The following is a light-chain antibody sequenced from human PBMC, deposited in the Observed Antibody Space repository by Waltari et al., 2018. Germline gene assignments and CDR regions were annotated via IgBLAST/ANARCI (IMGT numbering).Light chain of an antibody. J-gene: IGKJ4*01. V-gene: IGKV4-1*01. CDR3: QQYYSYPVT. Sequence: DIVMTQSPDSLAVSLGETATINCKSSPNVYYRYNNRSELAWYQQKPGQPPKLVLYWASFRDSGVPDIFSGSGSGTEFTLTISSLQSDDVAIYYCQQYYSYPVTCGGGTKVEIK. CDR1: PNVYYRYNNRSE. CDR2: WAS.